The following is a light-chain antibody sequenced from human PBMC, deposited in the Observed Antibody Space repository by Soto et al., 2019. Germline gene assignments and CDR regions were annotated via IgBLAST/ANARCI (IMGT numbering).Light chain of an antibody. J-gene: IGKJ1*01. CDR3: QKYNTAPWT. V-gene: IGKV1-27*01. Sequence: GTITCRASHAINDYLAWHQQRPGEAPKLLIYAASTLQSGVPSRFSGSGSGTDFTLTISSLQSEDVATYFCQKYNTAPWTFGQGTKVDIK. CDR1: HAINDY. CDR2: AAS.